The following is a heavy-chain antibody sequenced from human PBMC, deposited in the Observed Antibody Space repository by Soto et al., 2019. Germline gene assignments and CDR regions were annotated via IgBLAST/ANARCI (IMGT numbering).Heavy chain of an antibody. CDR2: IYHSGST. V-gene: IGHV4-4*02. Sequence: SEPLSLTCAVSGGSISSSNWWSWVRQPPGKGLEWIGEIYHSGSTNYNPSLKSRVTISVDKSKNQFSLKLSSVTAADTAVYYWTRTRKLADYYAGREGWGQVTMVTVS. CDR1: GGSISSSNW. CDR3: TRTRKLADYYAGREG. D-gene: IGHD6-6*01. J-gene: IGHJ6*02.